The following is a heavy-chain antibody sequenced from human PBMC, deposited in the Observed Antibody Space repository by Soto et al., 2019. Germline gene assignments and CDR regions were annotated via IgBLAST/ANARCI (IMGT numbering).Heavy chain of an antibody. J-gene: IGHJ6*04. Sequence: QVQLVQSGAEVKKPGSSVTVSCKASGGTFGNSAISWVRQAPGQGLEWMGGIIPIFPTPDYAQKFQGRVTISGDXAXXXGXXEMPSPRSAGRAVYDCARDKDRLRVGGNGYSAMDVWGKGPTVTVSS. CDR2: IIPIFPTP. CDR3: ARDKDRLRVGGNGYSAMDV. D-gene: IGHD3-22*01. V-gene: IGHV1-69*12. CDR1: GGTFGNSA.